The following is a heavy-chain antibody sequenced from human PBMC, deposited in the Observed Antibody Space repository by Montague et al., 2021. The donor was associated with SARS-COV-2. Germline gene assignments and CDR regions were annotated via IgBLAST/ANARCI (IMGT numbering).Heavy chain of an antibody. J-gene: IGHJ4*02. CDR2: IYYSGST. Sequence: SETLFLTCTVSGGSISSYYWSWIRQPPGKGLEWIGYIYYSGSTNYNPSLKSRVTISVDTSKNQFSLKLSSVAAADTAVYYCARLKGSGWNYYFDYWGQGTLVTVSS. V-gene: IGHV4-59*01. D-gene: IGHD6-19*01. CDR1: GGSISSYY. CDR3: ARLKGSGWNYYFDY.